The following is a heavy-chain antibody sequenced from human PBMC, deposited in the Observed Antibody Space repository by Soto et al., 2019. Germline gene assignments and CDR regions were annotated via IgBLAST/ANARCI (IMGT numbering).Heavy chain of an antibody. Sequence: SVKVSCKASGGTFSSDAISWVRQAPGQGLGWMGGIIPIFGTANYAQNFQGRATITADESTSTADMELSSLRSEDTPVYYCGGAIFSIDQLVLDDYDGMDVWGQGTTITIS. CDR1: GGTFSSDA. J-gene: IGHJ6*01. V-gene: IGHV1-69*13. CDR2: IIPIFGTA. CDR3: GGAIFSIDQLVLDDYDGMDV. D-gene: IGHD6-6*01.